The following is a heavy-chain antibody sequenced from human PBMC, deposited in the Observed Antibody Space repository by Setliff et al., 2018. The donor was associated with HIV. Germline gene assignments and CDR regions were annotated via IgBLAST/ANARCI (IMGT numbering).Heavy chain of an antibody. D-gene: IGHD3-16*02. CDR3: ARHRIVKAYYYYMDV. CDR2: IYPGDSDS. J-gene: IGHJ6*03. Sequence: GESLKISCKTSGYIFTSYWIGWVRQMPGKGLEWVGTIYPGDSDSRYSPSFEGQVSISVDDSVTTAHLEWSSLKASDTGIYYCARHRIVKAYYYYMDVWGKGTTVTVSS. CDR1: GYIFTSYW. V-gene: IGHV5-51*01.